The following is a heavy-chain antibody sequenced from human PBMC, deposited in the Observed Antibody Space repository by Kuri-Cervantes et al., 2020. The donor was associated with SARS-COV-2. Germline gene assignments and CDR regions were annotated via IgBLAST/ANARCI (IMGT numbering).Heavy chain of an antibody. CDR3: ARAGYYRGMSWFDP. CDR1: GFTFSSYA. J-gene: IGHJ5*02. Sequence: GGSLRLSCAASGFTFSSYAMHWVRQAPGKGLEWVAVISYDGSNKYYADSVKGRFTISRDNSKNTLYLQMNSLRVEDTAVYYCARAGYYRGMSWFDPWGQGTLVTVSS. D-gene: IGHD1-14*01. V-gene: IGHV3-30*04. CDR2: ISYDGSNK.